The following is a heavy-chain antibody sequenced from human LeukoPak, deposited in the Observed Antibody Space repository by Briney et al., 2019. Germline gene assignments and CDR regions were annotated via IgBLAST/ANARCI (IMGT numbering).Heavy chain of an antibody. V-gene: IGHV3-7*04. CDR3: ARSGSYSNFDC. D-gene: IGHD6-19*01. Sequence: PGGSLRLSCAASGFTFSSYWMSWVRQAPGKGLEWVANIKQDGSEKHYVDSVKGRFTISGDNAKNSLYLQMNSLRAEDTAVYFCARSGSYSNFDCWGQGTLVTVSS. J-gene: IGHJ4*02. CDR1: GFTFSSYW. CDR2: IKQDGSEK.